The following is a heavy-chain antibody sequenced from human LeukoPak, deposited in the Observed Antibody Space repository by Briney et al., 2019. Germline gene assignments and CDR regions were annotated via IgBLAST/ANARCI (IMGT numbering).Heavy chain of an antibody. J-gene: IGHJ4*02. CDR1: GITLTNYA. V-gene: IGHV3-64*01. D-gene: IGHD3-10*01. CDR3: ARGGYYNSGKSY. Sequence: GGSLRLSCAASGITLTNYAMYWVRQAPGKGLESVSGISSDGGTTYYENSVKGRFTISRDNSKNTLYLQMGSLRPEDMAVYYCARGGYYNSGKSYWGQGTLVTVSS. CDR2: ISSDGGTT.